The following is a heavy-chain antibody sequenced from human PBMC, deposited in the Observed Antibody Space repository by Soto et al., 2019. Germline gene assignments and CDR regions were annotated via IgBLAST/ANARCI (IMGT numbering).Heavy chain of an antibody. Sequence: PEGSLRLSCAASGFTFSTYGMHWVRQPPGKGLEWVAVISYDGSTKYYADSVKGRFTISRNNSKNILYLQMTILSADDTAVYYWATAATRYSGYDCLDYWGQGTLVTVSS. V-gene: IGHV3-30*03. CDR3: ATAATRYSGYDCLDY. CDR2: ISYDGSTK. D-gene: IGHD5-12*01. J-gene: IGHJ4*02. CDR1: GFTFSTYG.